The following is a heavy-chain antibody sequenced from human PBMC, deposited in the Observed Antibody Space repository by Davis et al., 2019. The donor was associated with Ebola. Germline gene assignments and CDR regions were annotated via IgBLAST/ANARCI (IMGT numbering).Heavy chain of an antibody. CDR3: ARDITGVGAGGDY. D-gene: IGHD1-26*01. Sequence: GESLKISCAASGFTFSDYEMNWVRQAPGKGLEWISFISSSGTTRYYADSVKGRFTISRDNANNALYLQTNSLRVEDTAFYYCARDITGVGAGGDYWGQGTLVTVSS. J-gene: IGHJ4*02. CDR2: ISSSGTTR. CDR1: GFTFSDYE. V-gene: IGHV3-48*03.